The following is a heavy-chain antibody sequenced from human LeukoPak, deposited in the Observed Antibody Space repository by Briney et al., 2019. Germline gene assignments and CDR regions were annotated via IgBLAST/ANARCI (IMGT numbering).Heavy chain of an antibody. V-gene: IGHV3-30*18. CDR1: GFTFSNYG. CDR3: AKGTSGYSSSYHDY. Sequence: GGSLRLPCAASGFTFSNYGMHWVRQAPGKGLEWVAVISYDGSNKYYADSVKGRFTISRDNSKNTLYLQMNSLGDEDTAVYYCAKGTSGYSSSYHDYWGQGTLVTVSS. CDR2: ISYDGSNK. D-gene: IGHD3-22*01. J-gene: IGHJ4*02.